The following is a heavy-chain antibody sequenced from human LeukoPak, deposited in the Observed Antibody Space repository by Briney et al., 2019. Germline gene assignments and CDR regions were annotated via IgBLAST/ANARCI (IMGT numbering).Heavy chain of an antibody. J-gene: IGHJ4*02. D-gene: IGHD5-24*01. Sequence: HGESLGISCKGSGYTFTSYWIGWVRQMPGKGLEWMGIIYPGDSDTRYSPSFQGQVTISADKSISTAYLQWSSLKASDTAMYYCARQGMELATITGSFDYWGQGTLVTVSS. CDR3: ARQGMELATITGSFDY. V-gene: IGHV5-51*01. CDR1: GYTFTSYW. CDR2: IYPGDSDT.